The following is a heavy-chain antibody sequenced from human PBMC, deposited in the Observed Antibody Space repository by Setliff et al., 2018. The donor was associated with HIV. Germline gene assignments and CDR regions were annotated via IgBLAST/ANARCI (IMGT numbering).Heavy chain of an antibody. V-gene: IGHV1-2*02. Sequence: ASVKVSCKASGGTFNTYTITWVRQAPGQGLEWMGWINPNSSDTNYAQKFQGRVTMTRDTSTSTVHMDLSSLRSEDTAIYYCAKDRVSGWNNWFDPWGQGTLVTVSS. CDR3: AKDRVSGWNNWFDP. CDR2: INPNSSDT. D-gene: IGHD6-19*01. J-gene: IGHJ5*02. CDR1: GGTFNTYT.